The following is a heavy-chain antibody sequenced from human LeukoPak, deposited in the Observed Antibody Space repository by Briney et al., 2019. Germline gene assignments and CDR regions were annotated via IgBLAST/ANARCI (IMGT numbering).Heavy chain of an antibody. Sequence: GGSLRLSCAASGFTFSSYGMSWVRQAPGKGLEWVANIKQDGSEKYYVDSVKGRFTISRDNAKNSLYLQMNSLRAEDTAVYYCARGADYWGQGMLVTVSS. CDR1: GFTFSSYG. CDR2: IKQDGSEK. J-gene: IGHJ4*02. V-gene: IGHV3-7*01. CDR3: ARGADY.